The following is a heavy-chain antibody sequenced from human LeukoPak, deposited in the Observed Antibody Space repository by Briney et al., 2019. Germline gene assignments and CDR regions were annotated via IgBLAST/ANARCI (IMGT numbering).Heavy chain of an antibody. CDR3: AKDSPFDGDYGSLDAFDI. CDR1: GFTFSSYA. Sequence: GGSLRLSCAASGFTFSSYAMSWVRQAPGKGLEWASAISGSGGSTYYADSVKGRFTISRDNSKNTLYLQMNSLRAEDTAVYYCAKDSPFDGDYGSLDAFDIWGQGTMVTVSS. CDR2: ISGSGGST. J-gene: IGHJ3*02. D-gene: IGHD4-17*01. V-gene: IGHV3-23*01.